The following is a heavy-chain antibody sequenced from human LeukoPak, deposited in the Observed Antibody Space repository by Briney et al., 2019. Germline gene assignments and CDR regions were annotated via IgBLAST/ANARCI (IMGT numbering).Heavy chain of an antibody. CDR2: ISSGGST. Sequence: AGGSLRLSCSASGFTFSSYAMLWVRQAPGKGLEWVSAISSGGSTHYEDSVKGRFTISRDDSENTLYLQMSSLRAEDTAVYYCVTTWNCDYWGQGTLVTVSS. D-gene: IGHD1-1*01. CDR1: GFTFSSYA. CDR3: VTTWNCDY. V-gene: IGHV3-64D*09. J-gene: IGHJ4*02.